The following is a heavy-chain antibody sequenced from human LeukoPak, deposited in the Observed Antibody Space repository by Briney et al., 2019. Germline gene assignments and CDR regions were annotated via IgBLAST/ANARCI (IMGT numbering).Heavy chain of an antibody. CDR3: ARPSISSGDFDY. V-gene: IGHV5-51*01. J-gene: IGHJ4*02. CDR1: GYSFTSYW. Sequence: GASLQISCKGSGYSFTSYWIGWVRQMPGKGLEWMGIIYPGDSDTRYSPSFQGQVTISADKSISTAYLRWSSLKASDTAMYYCARPSISSGDFDYWGQGTLVTVSS. D-gene: IGHD3-3*02. CDR2: IYPGDSDT.